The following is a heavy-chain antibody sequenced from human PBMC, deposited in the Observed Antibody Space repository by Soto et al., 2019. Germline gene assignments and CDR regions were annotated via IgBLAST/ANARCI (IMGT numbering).Heavy chain of an antibody. V-gene: IGHV4-39*01. CDR1: GGSISSSSYY. Sequence: SETLSLTCTVSGGSISSSSYYWGWIRQPPGKGLEWIGSIYYSGSTYYNPSLKSRVTISVDTSKNQFSLKLSSVTAADTAVYYCARRGSGWYDYWFDPWGQGTLVTVSS. D-gene: IGHD6-19*01. CDR3: ARRGSGWYDYWFDP. J-gene: IGHJ5*02. CDR2: IYYSGST.